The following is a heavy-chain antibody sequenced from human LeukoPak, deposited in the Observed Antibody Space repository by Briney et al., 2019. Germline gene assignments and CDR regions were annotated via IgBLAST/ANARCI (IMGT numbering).Heavy chain of an antibody. D-gene: IGHD6-19*01. CDR2: INPNSGGT. CDR1: GYTFTSYG. J-gene: IGHJ6*03. V-gene: IGHV1-2*02. CDR3: ARGVSGTYYYYYMDV. Sequence: ASVKVSCKASGYTFTSYGISWVRQAPGQGLEWMGWINPNSGGTNSAQKFQGRVTMTRDTSISTAYMELSRLRSDDTAVYYCARGVSGTYYYYYMDVWGKGTTVTVSS.